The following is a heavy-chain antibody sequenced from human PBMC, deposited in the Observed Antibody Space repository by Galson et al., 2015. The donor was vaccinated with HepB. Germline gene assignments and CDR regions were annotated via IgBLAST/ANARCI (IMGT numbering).Heavy chain of an antibody. J-gene: IGHJ3*02. Sequence: SLRLSCAASRFTLSLYWITWVRQAPGKGLEWVASIKQDGSDKYYVDSVKGRFTLSRDNAKNSLYLQMNNLRAEDTAVYYCVRERGANPGYGQPFDIWGQGHSSPSLQ. CDR1: RFTLSLYW. D-gene: IGHD5-12*01. V-gene: IGHV3-7*03. CDR3: VRERGANPGYGQPFDI. CDR2: IKQDGSDK.